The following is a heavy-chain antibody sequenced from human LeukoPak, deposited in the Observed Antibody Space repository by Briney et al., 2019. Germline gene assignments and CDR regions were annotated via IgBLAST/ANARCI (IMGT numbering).Heavy chain of an antibody. CDR3: AKDGAQLVLWLDY. D-gene: IGHD6-13*01. J-gene: IGHJ4*02. CDR1: GFTFSSYG. CDR2: ISYDGSNK. Sequence: GGSLRLSCAASGFTFSSYGMHWVRQAPGKGLEWVAVISYDGSNKYYADSVKGRFTISRDNSKNTLYLQMNSLRAEDTAVYYCAKDGAQLVLWLDYWGQGTLVTVSS. V-gene: IGHV3-30*18.